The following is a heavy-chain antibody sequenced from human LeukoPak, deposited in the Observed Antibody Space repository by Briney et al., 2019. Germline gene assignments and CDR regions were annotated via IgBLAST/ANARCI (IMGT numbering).Heavy chain of an antibody. Sequence: SETLSLTSTVSDYSISSGYYWGWIRQPPGKGLEWIGSIYHSGNTYYNPSLKSRVTISVHTSKNQFSLKVSSVTAADTAVYYRARDSGVTGNFDIWGQGTMVTVSS. D-gene: IGHD3-10*01. CDR2: IYHSGNT. J-gene: IGHJ3*02. V-gene: IGHV4-38-2*02. CDR3: ARDSGVTGNFDI. CDR1: DYSISSGYY.